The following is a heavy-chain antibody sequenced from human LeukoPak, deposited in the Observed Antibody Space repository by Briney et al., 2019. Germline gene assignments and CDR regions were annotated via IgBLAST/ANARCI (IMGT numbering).Heavy chain of an antibody. CDR3: AIDRRGYSSGWYADYYGMDV. Sequence: GASVKVSCKASGGTFSSYAISWVRQAPGQGLEWMGGIIPIFGTANYAQKFQGRVTITADESTSTAYMELSSLRSEDTAVYYCAIDRRGYSSGWYADYYGMDVWGQGTTVIVSS. D-gene: IGHD6-19*01. J-gene: IGHJ6*02. CDR1: GGTFSSYA. CDR2: IIPIFGTA. V-gene: IGHV1-69*01.